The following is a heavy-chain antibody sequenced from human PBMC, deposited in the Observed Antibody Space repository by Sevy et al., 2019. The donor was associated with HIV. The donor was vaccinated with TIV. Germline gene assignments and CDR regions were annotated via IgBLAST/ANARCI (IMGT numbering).Heavy chain of an antibody. J-gene: IGHJ6*02. D-gene: IGHD4-17*01. CDR3: ARDHVTDGDLGDYYYYAMDV. Sequence: GGSLRLSCAASGFTFSDYYMSWIRQAPGKGLEWISYISGSDGTIYYAGSVKGRFTISRDNAKNSLHLQMNSLRAEDTAVYYCARDHVTDGDLGDYYYYAMDVWGQGTTVTVSS. CDR2: ISGSDGTI. V-gene: IGHV3-11*01. CDR1: GFTFSDYY.